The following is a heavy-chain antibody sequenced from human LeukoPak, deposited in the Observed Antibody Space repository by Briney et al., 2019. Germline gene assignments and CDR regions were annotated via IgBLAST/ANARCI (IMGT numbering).Heavy chain of an antibody. Sequence: SETLSLTCTVSGGSISSYYWSWIRQPPGKGLEWIGYIYTSGSTNYNPSLKSRVTISVDTSKNQFSLKLSSVTAADTAVYYCARSRYTWSDAFDIWGQGTMVTVSS. J-gene: IGHJ3*02. CDR2: IYTSGST. CDR1: GGSISSYY. D-gene: IGHD5-18*01. CDR3: ARSRYTWSDAFDI. V-gene: IGHV4-4*09.